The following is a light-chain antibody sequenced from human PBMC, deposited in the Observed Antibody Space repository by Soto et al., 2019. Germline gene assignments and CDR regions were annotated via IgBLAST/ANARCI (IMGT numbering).Light chain of an antibody. CDR2: AAS. CDR3: QQSYGSPQT. V-gene: IGKV1-39*01. J-gene: IGKJ1*01. CDR1: QNVNRY. Sequence: IQLPQSPSSLAASVVDRVTITFRTSQNVNRYLNWYQEQPGKAPKLLIYAASILQSGVPSRFSGSGSGTDFTLAISSLQPEDFTTYYCQQSYGSPQTFGPGTKVDIK.